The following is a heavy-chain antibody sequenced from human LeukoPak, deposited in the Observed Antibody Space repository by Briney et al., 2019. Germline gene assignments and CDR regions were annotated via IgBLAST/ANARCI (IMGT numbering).Heavy chain of an antibody. V-gene: IGHV3-33*01. CDR2: IWYDGSNK. CDR1: GFTFSNYG. J-gene: IGHJ4*02. D-gene: IGHD3-10*01. Sequence: GGSLRLSCAASGFTFSNYGMHWVRQAPGKGLEWVAVIWYDGSNKYYADSVKGRFTISRDNSKNTLYLQMNSLRAEDTAVYYCARELLWFGELSRPMGYWGQGTLVTVSS. CDR3: ARELLWFGELSRPMGY.